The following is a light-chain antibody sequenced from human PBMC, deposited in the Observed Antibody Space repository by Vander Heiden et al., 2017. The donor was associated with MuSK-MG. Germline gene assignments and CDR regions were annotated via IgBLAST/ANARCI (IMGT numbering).Light chain of an antibody. V-gene: IGKV2-40*01. Sequence: IVLTQSPLFLPVTTGEPASISCRSSRRLLNSDDGNVFLDWYLQKPGQSPQLLISTLSYRASGVPDRFSGSGSGTDFTLTISRVEADDVGVYYCRQRIEIPSTFGQGTKLEIK. CDR1: RRLLNSDDGNVF. J-gene: IGKJ2*01. CDR3: RQRIEIPST. CDR2: TLS.